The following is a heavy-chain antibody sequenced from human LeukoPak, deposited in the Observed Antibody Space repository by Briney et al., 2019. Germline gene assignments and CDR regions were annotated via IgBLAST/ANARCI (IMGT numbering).Heavy chain of an antibody. J-gene: IGHJ4*02. CDR1: GGSFSGYY. Sequence: SETLSLTCAVYGGSFSGYYWSWIRQPPGKGLEWIGEINHSGSTNYNPSLKSRVTMSVDTSKNQFSLKLRSVTAADTAVYYCARVGGYYDYWGQGTLVTVSS. CDR2: INHSGST. CDR3: ARVGGYYDY. V-gene: IGHV4-34*01. D-gene: IGHD3-22*01.